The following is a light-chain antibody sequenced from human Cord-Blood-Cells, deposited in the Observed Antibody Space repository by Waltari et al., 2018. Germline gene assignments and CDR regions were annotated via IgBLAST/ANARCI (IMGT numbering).Light chain of an antibody. CDR2: GAS. CDR3: QQYNNWPPKT. Sequence: EIVLTQSPATLSVSPGARGTLSCRASQPVSSNLTWYQQKPGQPPRLLIYGASTRATDIPARFSGSGSATEFTLTISSLQSEDCAVYYCQQYNNWPPKTFGQGTKLEIK. V-gene: IGKV3D-15*01. J-gene: IGKJ2*01. CDR1: QPVSSN.